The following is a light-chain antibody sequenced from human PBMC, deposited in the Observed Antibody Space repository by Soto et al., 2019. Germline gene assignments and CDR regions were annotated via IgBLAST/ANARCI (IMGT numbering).Light chain of an antibody. CDR1: QSLSSNF. CDR3: KQDDISPCT. V-gene: IGKV3-20*01. CDR2: DSS. J-gene: IGKJ1*01. Sequence: EIVLTQSPATLSLSPGERATLSCRASQSLSSNFLAWYQQKPGQPPRLRIYDSSTRATGFPDRFSGSGSGTDFTLTIIRREPEDFAVYYCKQDDISPCTFGQGTKVEIK.